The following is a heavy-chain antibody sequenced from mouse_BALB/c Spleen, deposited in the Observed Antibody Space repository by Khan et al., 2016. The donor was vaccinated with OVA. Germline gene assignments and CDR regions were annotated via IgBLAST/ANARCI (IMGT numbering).Heavy chain of an antibody. J-gene: IGHJ4*01. CDR2: IYPYNGGT. Sequence: VQLQQSGPELVKPGASVKISCKASGYTFTDYNMHWVKQSHGKSLEWIGYIYPYNGGTVYNQKFKSKATLTVDNSSSTAYMEFRSLTSEDSAVYYWARGYYDSSYDYGMGYWGQGTSVTVSS. V-gene: IGHV1S29*02. CDR3: ARGYYDSSYDYGMGY. D-gene: IGHD1-1*01. CDR1: GYTFTDYN.